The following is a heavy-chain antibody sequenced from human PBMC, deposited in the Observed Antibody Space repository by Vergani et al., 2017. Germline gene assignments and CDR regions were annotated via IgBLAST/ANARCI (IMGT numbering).Heavy chain of an antibody. CDR1: GFTFSSYA. V-gene: IGHV3-23*01. CDR3: AISIAARPYCFDY. CDR2: ISGSGGST. D-gene: IGHD6-6*01. Sequence: EVQLLESGGGLVQPGGSLRLSCAASGFTFSSYAMSWVRQAPGKGLEWVSAISGSGGSTYYADSVKGRFTISRDNSKNTLYLQMNSLRAEDTAVYYCAISIAARPYCFDYWGQGTLVTVSS. J-gene: IGHJ4*02.